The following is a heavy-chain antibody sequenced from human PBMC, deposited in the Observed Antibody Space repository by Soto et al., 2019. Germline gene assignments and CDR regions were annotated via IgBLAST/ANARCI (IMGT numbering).Heavy chain of an antibody. CDR2: ISAYNGNT. V-gene: IGHV1-18*01. CDR1: GYTFTSYG. J-gene: IGHJ5*02. D-gene: IGHD3-10*01. Sequence: QVQLVQSGAEVKKPGASVKVSCKASGYTFTSYGISWVRQAPGQGLEWMGWISAYNGNTNYAQKLQGRVTMTTDTSTSTAYMELRSLRYDDTAVYYCARAHMVRRDPSVNWFDPWGQGTIVTVSS. CDR3: ARAHMVRRDPSVNWFDP.